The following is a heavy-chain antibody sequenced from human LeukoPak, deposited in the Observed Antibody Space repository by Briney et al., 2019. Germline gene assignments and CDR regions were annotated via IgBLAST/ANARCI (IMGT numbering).Heavy chain of an antibody. CDR1: GFTFSDYY. Sequence: GGSLRLSCAASGFTFSDYYMSWIRRAPGKGLEWVSYISSSGSTIDYADSVKGRFTISRDNAKNSLYLQMNSLRAEDTAVYYGARVPPEENYYDSRGYSFYFDYWGQGTLVTVSS. V-gene: IGHV3-11*04. CDR3: ARVPPEENYYDSRGYSFYFDY. D-gene: IGHD3-22*01. J-gene: IGHJ4*02. CDR2: ISSSGSTI.